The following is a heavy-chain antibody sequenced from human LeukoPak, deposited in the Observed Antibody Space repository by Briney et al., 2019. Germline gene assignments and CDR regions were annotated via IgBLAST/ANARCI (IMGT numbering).Heavy chain of an antibody. V-gene: IGHV3-30-3*01. CDR1: GFTFSSYA. CDR2: ISYDGSNK. D-gene: IGHD5-18*01. CDR3: ARGYRDAFDI. J-gene: IGHJ3*02. Sequence: GGSLRLSCAASGFTFSSYAMHWVRQAPGKGLEWVAVISYDGSNKYYADSVKGRFTISRDNSKNTLYLQMNSLRAEDTAVYYCARGYRDAFDIWGQGTMVTVSS.